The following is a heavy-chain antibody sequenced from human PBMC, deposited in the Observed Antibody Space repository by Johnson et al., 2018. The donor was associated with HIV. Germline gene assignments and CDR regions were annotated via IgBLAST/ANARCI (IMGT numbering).Heavy chain of an antibody. CDR3: AKLVGATHPLDF. Sequence: QVQLVESGGGLVKPGGSLRLSCAASRFIFSDYYMSWIRQAPGKGLEWVSYISSSGSSIYYADSVKGRFTISRDNAKNSLYLQMKSLRAEDTALYYCAKLVGATHPLDFWGQGTIVTVSS. CDR2: ISSSGSSI. V-gene: IGHV3-11*04. D-gene: IGHD1-26*01. CDR1: RFIFSDYY. J-gene: IGHJ3*01.